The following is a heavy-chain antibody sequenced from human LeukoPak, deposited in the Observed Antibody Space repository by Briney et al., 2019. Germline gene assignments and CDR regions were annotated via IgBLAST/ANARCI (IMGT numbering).Heavy chain of an antibody. CDR2: ISGSGDNT. D-gene: IGHD3-22*01. V-gene: IGHV3-23*01. CDR3: AKGSYYDSSGSFYFDY. CDR1: GFTFSSYG. J-gene: IGHJ4*02. Sequence: PGRSLRLSCAASGFTFSSYGMHWVRQAPGKGLEWVSGISGSGDNTYYADSVKGRFTISRDNSKNTLYVQVNSLGTEDTAAYYCAKGSYYDSSGSFYFDYWGQGTLVTVSS.